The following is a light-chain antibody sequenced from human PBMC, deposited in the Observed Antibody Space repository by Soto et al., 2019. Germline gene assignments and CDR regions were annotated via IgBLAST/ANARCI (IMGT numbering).Light chain of an antibody. CDR2: QDS. V-gene: IGLV3-1*01. J-gene: IGLJ2*01. Sequence: SYELTQPPSVSVSPGQTASITCSGDKLGDKYACWYQQKPGQSPVLVIYQDSKRPSGIPERFSGSNSGNTATLTISGTQAMDEADYYCQASDSSPVVFGGGTKLTVL. CDR1: KLGDKY. CDR3: QASDSSPVV.